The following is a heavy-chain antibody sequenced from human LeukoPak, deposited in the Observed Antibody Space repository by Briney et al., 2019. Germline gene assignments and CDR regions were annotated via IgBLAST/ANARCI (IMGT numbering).Heavy chain of an antibody. D-gene: IGHD1-26*01. CDR2: IYHSGST. Sequence: PSETLPLTCAVSGGSISSSNWWSWVRQPPGKGLEWIGEIYHSGSTNYNPSLKSRVTISVDTSKNQFSLKLSSVTAADTAVYYCARHSPHSGSYYLDYWGQGTLVTVSS. CDR1: GGSISSSNW. V-gene: IGHV4-4*02. J-gene: IGHJ4*02. CDR3: ARHSPHSGSYYLDY.